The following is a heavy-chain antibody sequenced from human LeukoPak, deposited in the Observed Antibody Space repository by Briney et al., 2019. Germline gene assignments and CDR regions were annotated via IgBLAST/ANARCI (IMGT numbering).Heavy chain of an antibody. D-gene: IGHD5-12*01. Sequence: GGSLRLSCAASGFIFSDYYVDWVRQAPGKGLEWVGRSRNKANSYTTKYAASVKGRFTISRDDSKNSLYLQMNSLKTEDTAVYYCATSPSGYDFDYWGQGTLVTVSS. CDR1: GFIFSDYY. CDR3: ATSPSGYDFDY. J-gene: IGHJ4*02. V-gene: IGHV3-72*01. CDR2: SRNKANSYTT.